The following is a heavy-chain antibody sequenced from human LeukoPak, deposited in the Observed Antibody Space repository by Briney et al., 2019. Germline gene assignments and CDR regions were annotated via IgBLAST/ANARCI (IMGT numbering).Heavy chain of an antibody. D-gene: IGHD2-21*02. V-gene: IGHV3-74*01. CDR2: ISTDGKST. Sequence: GGSLRLSCVASGFTFSNYWMLWVRQAPGKGLMWVSLISTDGKSTRYAESVKGRFTISRDNAKNALYLQMNSLRVEDTAVYYCTSWGDTTAEYFQRWGQGTLVTVSS. J-gene: IGHJ1*01. CDR1: GFTFSNYW. CDR3: TSWGDTTAEYFQR.